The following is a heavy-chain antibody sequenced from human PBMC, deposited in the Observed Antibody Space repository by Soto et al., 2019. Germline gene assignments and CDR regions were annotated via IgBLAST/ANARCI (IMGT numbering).Heavy chain of an antibody. J-gene: IGHJ4*02. Sequence: ELQLVESGGGLIQPGGSLRLSCVASGLTVTRNYMTWVRLAPGKGLECVSVIHTGGATHYTDSVKGRFTVSRDESKNALVLQMNSLKVEGTAVYYCATGGSKRVRGAIVEVFHLEFWGRGTVVTVSS. D-gene: IGHD3-10*01. V-gene: IGHV3-53*02. CDR3: ATGGSKRVRGAIVEVFHLEF. CDR2: IHTGGAT. CDR1: GLTVTRNY.